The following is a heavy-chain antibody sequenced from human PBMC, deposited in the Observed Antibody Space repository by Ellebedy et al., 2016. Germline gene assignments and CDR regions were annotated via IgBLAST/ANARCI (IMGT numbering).Heavy chain of an antibody. CDR3: ATESKVGATLCDY. D-gene: IGHD1-26*01. V-gene: IGHV1-24*01. J-gene: IGHJ4*02. Sequence: ASVKVSCKVSGYTLTELSMHWVRQAPGKGLEWMGGFDPEDGETIYAQKFQGRVTMTEDTSTDTAYMELSSLRSEETAVDYCATESKVGATLCDYWGQGTLVTVSS. CDR2: FDPEDGET. CDR1: GYTLTELS.